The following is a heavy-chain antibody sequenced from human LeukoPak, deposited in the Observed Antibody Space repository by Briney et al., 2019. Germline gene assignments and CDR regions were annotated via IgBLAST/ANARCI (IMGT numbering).Heavy chain of an antibody. J-gene: IGHJ4*02. Sequence: PGGSLRLSCAASGFTLRSYAMSWLRQAPGKGLEWVSAISDSGNTYHADSVKGRFTVSRDDSKRTLYLQMNSLRADDTAVYYCAKDGSSYYYIYYWGQGTLVSVSS. CDR1: GFTLRSYA. D-gene: IGHD3-22*01. V-gene: IGHV3-23*01. CDR2: ISDSGNT. CDR3: AKDGSSYYYIYY.